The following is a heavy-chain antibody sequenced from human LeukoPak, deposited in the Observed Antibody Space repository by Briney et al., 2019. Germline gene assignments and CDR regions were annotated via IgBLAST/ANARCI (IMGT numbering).Heavy chain of an antibody. V-gene: IGHV3-23*01. Sequence: SGGSLRLSCAASGFTFSSFAMTWVRQAPGKGLEWVSTINAVDANTYYADSVKGRFTVSRDNSRNTLYLQMNSLRAEDTAVYYCAKQFLGANWGQGTLVIVSS. CDR3: AKQFLGAN. CDR1: GFTFSSFA. CDR2: INAVDANT. D-gene: IGHD4/OR15-4a*01. J-gene: IGHJ4*02.